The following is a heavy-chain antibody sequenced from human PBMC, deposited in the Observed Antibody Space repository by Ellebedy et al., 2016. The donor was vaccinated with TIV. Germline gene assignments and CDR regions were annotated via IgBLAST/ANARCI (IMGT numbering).Heavy chain of an antibody. D-gene: IGHD3-10*01. CDR2: IYPGDSDT. V-gene: IGHV5-51*01. J-gene: IGHJ4*02. Sequence: KVSCKGSGYSFTTYWIGWVRQMPGKGLDWMGIIYPGDSDTRYSPSFQGQVTIPADKSISTAYLQWSSLKASDTAMYYCASAKYYGSGTYAHYLDYWGQGTLVTVSS. CDR3: ASAKYYGSGTYAHYLDY. CDR1: GYSFTTYW.